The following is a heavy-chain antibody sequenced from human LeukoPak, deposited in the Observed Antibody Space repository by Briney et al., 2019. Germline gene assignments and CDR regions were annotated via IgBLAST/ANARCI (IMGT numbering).Heavy chain of an antibody. J-gene: IGHJ6*02. D-gene: IGHD5-18*01. CDR2: IKEDGSEK. CDR1: GFTFSSYW. Sequence: PGGSLRLSCAASGFTFSSYWMSWVSQAPGKGLEWVANIKEDGSEKYYVDSVKGRFTISRDNAKNSLYLQMSSLRAEDTAVYYCARDFKGYSNGYRYYYYGMDVWGQGTTVTVSS. CDR3: ARDFKGYSNGYRYYYYGMDV. V-gene: IGHV3-7*01.